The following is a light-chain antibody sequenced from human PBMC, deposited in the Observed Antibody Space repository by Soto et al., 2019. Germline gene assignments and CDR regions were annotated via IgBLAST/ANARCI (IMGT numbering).Light chain of an antibody. V-gene: IGKV1-8*01. CDR1: QGISSY. CDR3: QQYTNYPWT. CDR2: EAS. Sequence: AIRMTQSPSSLSASTGDRVTITCRASQGISSYLAWYQQKPGKAPRLLIYEASRLESGVPSRISGSGSGTEFTLTISSLQPDDFATYYCQQYTNYPWTFGQGTKVDI. J-gene: IGKJ1*01.